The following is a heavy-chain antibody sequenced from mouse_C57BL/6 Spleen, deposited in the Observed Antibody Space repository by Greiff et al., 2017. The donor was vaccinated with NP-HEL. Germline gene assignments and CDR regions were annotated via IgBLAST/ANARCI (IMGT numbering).Heavy chain of an antibody. D-gene: IGHD2-1*01. J-gene: IGHJ4*01. Sequence: QVQLQQSGPELVKPGASVKISCKASGYAFSSSWMNWVKQRPGKGLEWIGRIYPGDGDTNYNGKFKGKATLTADKSSSTAYMQLSSLTSEDSAVYFCATFYYGNYDAMDYWGQGTSVTVSS. CDR3: ATFYYGNYDAMDY. CDR2: IYPGDGDT. V-gene: IGHV1-82*01. CDR1: GYAFSSSW.